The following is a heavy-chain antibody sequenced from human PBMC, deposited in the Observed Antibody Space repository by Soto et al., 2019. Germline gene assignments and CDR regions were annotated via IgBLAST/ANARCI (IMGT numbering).Heavy chain of an antibody. J-gene: IGHJ6*03. CDR1: GFTFDDYA. V-gene: IGHV3-9*01. CDR3: AKGATVTTYYYYYYYMDV. D-gene: IGHD4-17*01. Sequence: GGSLRLSCAASGFTFDDYAMHWVRQAPGKGLEWVSGISWNSGSIGYADSVKGRFTISRDNAKNSLYLQMNSLRAEDTALYYCAKGATVTTYYYYYYYMDVWGKGTTVTVSS. CDR2: ISWNSGSI.